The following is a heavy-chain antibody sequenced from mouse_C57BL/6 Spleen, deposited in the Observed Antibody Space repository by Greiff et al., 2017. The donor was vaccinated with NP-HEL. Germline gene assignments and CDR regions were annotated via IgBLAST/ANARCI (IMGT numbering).Heavy chain of an antibody. CDR2: IDPSDSET. CDR3: ARSRSTTAMDY. D-gene: IGHD1-1*01. V-gene: IGHV1-52*01. Sequence: VQLQQSGAELVRPGSSVKLSCKASGYTFTSYWMHWVKQRPIQGLEWIGNIDPSDSETHYNQKFKDKATLTVDKSSSTAYMQLSSLTSEDSAVYYCARSRSTTAMDYWGQGTSVTVSS. CDR1: GYTFTSYW. J-gene: IGHJ4*01.